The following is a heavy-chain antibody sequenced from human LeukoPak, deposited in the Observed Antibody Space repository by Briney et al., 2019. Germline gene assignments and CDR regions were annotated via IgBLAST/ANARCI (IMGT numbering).Heavy chain of an antibody. J-gene: IGHJ4*02. D-gene: IGHD1-1*01. V-gene: IGHV1-69*13. CDR2: IIPIFGTA. CDR3: ARSGGGGYFDY. CDR1: EGTFSSYA. Sequence: SVKVSCKASEGTFSSYAISWVRQAPGQGLEWMGGIIPIFGTANYAQKFQGRVTITADESTSTAYMELSSLRSEDTAVYYCARSGGGGYFDYWGQGTLVTVSS.